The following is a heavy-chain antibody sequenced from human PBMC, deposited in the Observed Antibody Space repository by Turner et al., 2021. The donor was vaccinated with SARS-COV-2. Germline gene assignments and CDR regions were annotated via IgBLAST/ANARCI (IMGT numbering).Heavy chain of an antibody. Sequence: EVQLLESGGGLVQPGGSLRLSCEASGFTFSSYTMTWVRQAPGKGLQWVSAIRGSGSGTYYADSVKGRFTISRDNSKSTLYLQMSSLRAEDTAIYYCAKDVGVASLVGATADYWGQGTLVTVSS. CDR3: AKDVGVASLVGATADY. CDR2: IRGSGSGT. J-gene: IGHJ4*01. D-gene: IGHD1-26*01. V-gene: IGHV3-23*01. CDR1: GFTFSSYT.